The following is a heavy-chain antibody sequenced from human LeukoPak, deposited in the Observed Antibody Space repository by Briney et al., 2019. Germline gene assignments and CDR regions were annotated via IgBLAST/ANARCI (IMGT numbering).Heavy chain of an antibody. V-gene: IGHV3-23*01. J-gene: IGHJ6*03. CDR2: ISGAGGST. D-gene: IGHD5-12*01. Sequence: GGSLRLSCAASGFTFSSYAMSWVRQAPGKGLEWVSTISGAGGSTYYAGSVKGRFTISRDNSKNSLYLQMNSLRAEDTAVYYCARGRTIVTTIDVYYYMDVWGKGTTVTISS. CDR1: GFTFSSYA. CDR3: ARGRTIVTTIDVYYYMDV.